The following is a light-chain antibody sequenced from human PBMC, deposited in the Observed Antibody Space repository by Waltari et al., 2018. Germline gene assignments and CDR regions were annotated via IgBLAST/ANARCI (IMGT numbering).Light chain of an antibody. CDR3: SSYTSTSTPVV. CDR1: SSDIGAYNY. V-gene: IGLV2-14*03. J-gene: IGLJ2*01. Sequence: QSALTQPASVSGSPGRSITISCTGTSSDIGAYNYVSWYQQHPGKAPKLMIYDVSNRPSGVSNRFSGSKSCNTASLTISGLQADDEADYYCSSYTSTSTPVVFGGGTKLTVL. CDR2: DVS.